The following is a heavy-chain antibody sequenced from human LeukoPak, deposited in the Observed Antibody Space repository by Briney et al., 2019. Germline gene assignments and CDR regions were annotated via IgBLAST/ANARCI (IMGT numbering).Heavy chain of an antibody. CDR3: AKDSTAVAGTREDY. CDR2: ISYDGSNK. V-gene: IGHV3-30*18. Sequence: GGSLRLSCAASGFTFSSYGMHWVRQAPGKGLEWVAVISYDGSNKHYADSVKGRFTISRDNSKNTLYLQMNSLRAEDTAVYYCAKDSTAVAGTREDYWGQGTLVTVSS. J-gene: IGHJ4*02. CDR1: GFTFSSYG. D-gene: IGHD6-19*01.